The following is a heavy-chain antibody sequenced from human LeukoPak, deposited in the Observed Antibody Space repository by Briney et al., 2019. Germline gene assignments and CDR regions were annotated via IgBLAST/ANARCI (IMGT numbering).Heavy chain of an antibody. Sequence: ASVKVSCKASGYTFTSYGISWVRQAPGQGLEWMGWICAYNGNTNYAQKLQGRVTMTTDTSKSTAYMELSSVRSDETGVYYCARVTGSTVYWGQGTLVTVSS. J-gene: IGHJ4*02. CDR2: ICAYNGNT. D-gene: IGHD3-16*01. CDR3: ARVTGSTVY. CDR1: GYTFTSYG. V-gene: IGHV1-18*01.